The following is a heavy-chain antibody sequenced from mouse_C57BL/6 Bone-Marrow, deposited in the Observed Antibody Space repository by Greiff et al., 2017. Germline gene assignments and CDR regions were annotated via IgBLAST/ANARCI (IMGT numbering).Heavy chain of an antibody. CDR2: ISDGGSYT. CDR1: GFTFSSYA. V-gene: IGHV5-4*03. J-gene: IGHJ3*01. D-gene: IGHD4-1*01. CDR3: ASTNWDGIAY. Sequence: EVKLMESGGGLVKPGGSLKLSCAASGFTFSSYAMSWVRQTPDKRLEWVATISDGGSYTYYPDNVKGRFTISRDNAKNNLYLQMINLKSEDTAMYYGASTNWDGIAYWGQGNRVTVSA.